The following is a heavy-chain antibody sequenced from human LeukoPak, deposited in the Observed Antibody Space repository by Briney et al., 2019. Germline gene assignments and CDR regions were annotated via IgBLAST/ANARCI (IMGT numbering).Heavy chain of an antibody. CDR1: GFTFSSYG. CDR2: IWYDGSNK. J-gene: IGHJ4*02. CDR3: AKDLGYSTGWYAFDY. Sequence: PGRSLRLSCAASGFTFSSYGMHWVRQAPGKGLEWVAVIWYDGSNKYYADSVKGRFTIIRDISKNTLSLQMNSLRAGDTAVYYCAKDLGYSTGWYAFDYWGQGTLVTVSS. V-gene: IGHV3-33*06. D-gene: IGHD6-19*01.